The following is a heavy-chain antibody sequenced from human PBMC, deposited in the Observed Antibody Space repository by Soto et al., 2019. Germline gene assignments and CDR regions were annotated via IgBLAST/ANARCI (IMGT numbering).Heavy chain of an antibody. CDR3: ARGRTAIATRWLDS. V-gene: IGHV4-34*01. D-gene: IGHD1-1*01. J-gene: IGHJ5*01. CDR2: ITNSGST. CDR1: GGSFSDSY. Sequence: KPSETLSLTCAVFGGSFSDSYWSWIRQSPEKGLEWIGEITNSGSTYYNPSLKSRVTISGDTSKNQFPLEVRSVTAADTAVYFCARGRTAIATRWLDSWGQGTLVTVSS.